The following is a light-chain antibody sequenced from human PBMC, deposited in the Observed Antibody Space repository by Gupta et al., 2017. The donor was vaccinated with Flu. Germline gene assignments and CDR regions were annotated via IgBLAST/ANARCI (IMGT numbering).Light chain of an antibody. J-gene: IGLJ2*01. CDR2: DNN. CDR3: ATWDSSLSLVV. CDR1: NSNIGNNF. Sequence: SNSNIGNNFVSWYQQLPGTAPKLLMYDNNKRPAGIPDRCSGSKSGTSATLGITGLQTGDEAYYFCATWDSSLSLVVFGGRTKLAVL. V-gene: IGLV1-51*01.